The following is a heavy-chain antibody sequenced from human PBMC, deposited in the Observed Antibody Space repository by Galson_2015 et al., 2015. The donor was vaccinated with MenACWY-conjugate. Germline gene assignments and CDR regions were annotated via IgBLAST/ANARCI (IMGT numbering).Heavy chain of an antibody. CDR3: TTIRGYCSGGSCFGY. CDR2: ISGSGSGT. CDR1: GFTFSTYA. Sequence: SLRLSCAASGFTFSTYAMTWVRQSPGKGLEWVSAISGSGSGTYYADSVKGRFTISRDNSRNTLYLQMSRLRAEDTAVYYCTTIRGYCSGGSCFGYWGQGTLVTVSS. V-gene: IGHV3-23*01. D-gene: IGHD2-15*01. J-gene: IGHJ4*02.